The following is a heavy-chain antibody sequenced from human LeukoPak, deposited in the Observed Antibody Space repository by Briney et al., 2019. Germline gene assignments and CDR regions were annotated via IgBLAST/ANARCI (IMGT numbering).Heavy chain of an antibody. CDR2: IKEDGTAK. V-gene: IGHV3-7*03. CDR3: ARRYCTSTSCSYFDY. Sequence: GGSLRLSCAASGFTFSSSWMAWVRQAPGKGLEWVGNIKEDGTAKNYVVSVKGRFTISRDNSKNTLYLQMNSLRAEDTAVYYCARRYCTSTSCSYFDYWGQGTLVTVSS. CDR1: GFTFSSSW. J-gene: IGHJ4*02. D-gene: IGHD2-2*01.